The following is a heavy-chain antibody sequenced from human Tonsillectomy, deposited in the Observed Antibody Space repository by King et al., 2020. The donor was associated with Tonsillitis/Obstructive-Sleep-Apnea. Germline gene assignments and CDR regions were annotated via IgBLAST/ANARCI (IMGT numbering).Heavy chain of an antibody. CDR1: GVTVSSHY. V-gene: IGHV3-53*01. Sequence: QLVQSGGGLIQPGGSLRLSCAASGVTVSSHYMSWVRQAPGKGLEGGSVIYSGGSTYYADSVKGRFTISRDNSKNTLYLQMNSLRAEDTAVYYCARAARVATRPLDYWGQGTLVTVSS. J-gene: IGHJ4*02. CDR3: ARAARVATRPLDY. CDR2: IYSGGST. D-gene: IGHD5-12*01.